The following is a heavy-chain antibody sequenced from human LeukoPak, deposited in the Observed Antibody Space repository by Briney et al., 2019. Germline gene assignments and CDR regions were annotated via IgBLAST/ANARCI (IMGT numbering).Heavy chain of an antibody. CDR3: ARERGSGSYHPFDP. J-gene: IGHJ5*02. D-gene: IGHD3-10*01. V-gene: IGHV3-7*01. CDR1: GVTFSSYS. CDR2: IKQDGGEK. Sequence: GGSLRLSCAASGVTFSSYSMNWVRQAPGKGLEWVANIKQDGGEKNYIDSVKGRFTISRDNTKNSLYLQMNSLRADDTAVYYCARERGSGSYHPFDPWGQGTLATVSS.